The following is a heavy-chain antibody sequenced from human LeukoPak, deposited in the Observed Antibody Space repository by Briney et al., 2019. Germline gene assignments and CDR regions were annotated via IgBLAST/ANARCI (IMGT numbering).Heavy chain of an antibody. CDR3: ARGFRNYLYAYEY. D-gene: IGHD3-16*02. CDR1: GFTVSNYY. Sequence: GGSLRLSCAASGFTVSNYYMSWVRQAPGKGLEWVSVIYSDANAFYADSVKGRFTISRDNSKNTLYLQMNSLRDEDTAVFHCARGFRNYLYAYEYWGQGTLVTVSS. V-gene: IGHV3-66*02. CDR2: IYSDANA. J-gene: IGHJ4*01.